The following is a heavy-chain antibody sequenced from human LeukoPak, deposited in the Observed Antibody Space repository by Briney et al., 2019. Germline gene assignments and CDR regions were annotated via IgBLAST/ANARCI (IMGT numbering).Heavy chain of an antibody. D-gene: IGHD2-8*02. V-gene: IGHV3-30*02. CDR2: IRYDGSNK. Sequence: GGSLRLSCAASGFTFSSYGMHWVRQAPGKGLEGVAFIRYDGSNKYYADSVKGRFTISRDNSKNTLYLQMNSLRAEDTAVYYCAKDLQDIVLVVYGGAFDIWGQGTMVTVSS. J-gene: IGHJ3*02. CDR3: AKDLQDIVLVVYGGAFDI. CDR1: GFTFSSYG.